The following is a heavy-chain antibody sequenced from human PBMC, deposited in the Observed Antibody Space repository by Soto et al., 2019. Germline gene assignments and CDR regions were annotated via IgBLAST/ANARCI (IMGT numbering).Heavy chain of an antibody. J-gene: IGHJ4*02. V-gene: IGHV3-11*05. CDR1: GFTFSDYY. CDR3: ARADHYDTWGYWK. Sequence: QVQLVEAGGGLVKPGGSLRLSCAASGFTFSDYYMSWIRQAPGKGLEWVSYITSSSSYTIYADSVRGRFTISRDNAKNSLFLQMNSLRAEDAAVYCCARADHYDTWGYWKWGQGTLVSVSS. CDR2: ITSSSSYT. D-gene: IGHD3-22*01.